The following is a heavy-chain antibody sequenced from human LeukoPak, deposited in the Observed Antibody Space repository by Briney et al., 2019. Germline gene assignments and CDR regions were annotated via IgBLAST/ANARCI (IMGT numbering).Heavy chain of an antibody. V-gene: IGHV3-21*01. J-gene: IGHJ5*02. D-gene: IGHD1/OR15-1a*01. CDR3: VFRGNNYLLS. Sequence: GGSLRLSCAASGFSFSRFSMAWVRQAPGKGLEWVSSISSSSTYIHYADSVKGRFTISRDNTKNSLFLQLHSLRAEDTSVYYCVFRGNNYLLSWGQGTLVTVSS. CDR1: GFSFSRFS. CDR2: ISSSSTYI.